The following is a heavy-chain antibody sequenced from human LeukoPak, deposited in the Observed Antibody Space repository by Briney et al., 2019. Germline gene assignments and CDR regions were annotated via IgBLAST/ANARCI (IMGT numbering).Heavy chain of an antibody. CDR2: IYYSGST. Sequence: SETLSLTCSVSGGSISSSNYYWGWIRQPPGKGPEWIGSIYYSGSTYYNPSLKSRVTISVDTSKNQFSLKLSSVTAADTAVYYCARGAYGDYFYWGQGTLVTVSS. J-gene: IGHJ4*02. CDR1: GGSISSSNYY. CDR3: ARGAYGDYFY. D-gene: IGHD4-17*01. V-gene: IGHV4-39*01.